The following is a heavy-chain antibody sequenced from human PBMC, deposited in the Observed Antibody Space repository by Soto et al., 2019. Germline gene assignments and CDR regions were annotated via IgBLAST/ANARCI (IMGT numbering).Heavy chain of an antibody. J-gene: IGHJ4*02. CDR2: ISGSGGST. CDR3: AKTIVVPAATIQAFFDY. Sequence: PGGSLRLSCAASGFTFSSYAMSWVRQAPGKGLEWVSAISGSGGSTYYADSVKGRFTISRDNSKNTLYLQMNSLRAEDTAVYYYAKTIVVPAATIQAFFDYWGQGTLVTVSS. CDR1: GFTFSSYA. D-gene: IGHD2-2*01. V-gene: IGHV3-23*01.